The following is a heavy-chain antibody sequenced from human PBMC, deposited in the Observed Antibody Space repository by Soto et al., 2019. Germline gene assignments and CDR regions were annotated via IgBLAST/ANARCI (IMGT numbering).Heavy chain of an antibody. CDR1: VYSFSNTHL. CDR3: AIRSLRRLRFVETH. D-gene: IGHD3-3*01. Sequence: SETLSVTFAFSVYSFSNTHLGRLGRQPPGKGLEWIGEIYHSGSSNYNPSLRSRVTISLDKSKNQFSLNLTSVTAADTAFYYCAIRSLRRLRFVETHWGQGTLVTVSS. V-gene: IGHV4-4*02. CDR2: IYHSGSS. J-gene: IGHJ4*02.